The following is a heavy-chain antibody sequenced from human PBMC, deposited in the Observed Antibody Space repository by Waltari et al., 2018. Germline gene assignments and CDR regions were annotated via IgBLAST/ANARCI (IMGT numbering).Heavy chain of an antibody. V-gene: IGHV3-7*04. CDR2: IKPDGSGR. Sequence: VQLVESGGGLVHPGGPPSLSCAASGFTFGPSWMNWVRQAPGRGPEWVANIKPDGSGRSYVDFVRGRFTISRDNAKSSLYLQINSLTVEDTAIYYCARDRGWLQFDYWGQGALVIVSS. D-gene: IGHD5-12*01. CDR3: ARDRGWLQFDY. CDR1: GFTFGPSW. J-gene: IGHJ4*02.